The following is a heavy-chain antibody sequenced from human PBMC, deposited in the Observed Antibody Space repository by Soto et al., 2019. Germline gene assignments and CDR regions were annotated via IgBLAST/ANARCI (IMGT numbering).Heavy chain of an antibody. D-gene: IGHD2-15*01. CDR1: GGTFNTYT. CDR2: ILPIMGSV. J-gene: IGHJ2*01. V-gene: IGHV1-69*01. CDR3: EKLPPTPYPPPPPLNT. Sequence: QVHLVQSGSEVKKPGSSVTVSCKASGGTFNTYTFSWVRQAPGQGLEWMGSILPIMGSVNYAHDFRGRLSITADPSPTPPYMDRPTLPPHDPPFYYCEKLPPTPYPPPPPLNTGGRAPLAPAS.